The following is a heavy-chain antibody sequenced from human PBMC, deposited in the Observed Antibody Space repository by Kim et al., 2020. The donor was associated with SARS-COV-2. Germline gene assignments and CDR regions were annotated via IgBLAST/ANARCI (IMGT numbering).Heavy chain of an antibody. J-gene: IGHJ6*02. Sequence: GGSLRLSCAASGFSFSNYDMHWVRQAPGKGLEWVSSIIASSTYIYYADSVKGRFTISRDNAKNSLYLQMNSLRAEDTAVYYCARDHYLNSGPRWRGMDVWGQGTTVTVSS. CDR3: ARDHYLNSGPRWRGMDV. CDR1: GFSFSNYD. V-gene: IGHV3-21*01. CDR2: IIASSTYI. D-gene: IGHD3-10*01.